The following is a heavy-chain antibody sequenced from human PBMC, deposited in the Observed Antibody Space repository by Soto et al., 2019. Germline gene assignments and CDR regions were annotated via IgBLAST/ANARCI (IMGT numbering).Heavy chain of an antibody. CDR1: GYSFTSYW. D-gene: IGHD6-13*01. J-gene: IGHJ6*02. CDR3: ARSPLAAAGTSPEYYYYGMDV. V-gene: IGHV5-10-1*01. CDR2: IDPSDSYT. Sequence: PGESLKISCKGSGYSFTSYWISWVRQMPGKGLEWMGRIDPSDSYTNYSPSFQGHVTISADKSISTAYLQWSSLKASDTAMYYCARSPLAAAGTSPEYYYYGMDVWGQGTTVTVSS.